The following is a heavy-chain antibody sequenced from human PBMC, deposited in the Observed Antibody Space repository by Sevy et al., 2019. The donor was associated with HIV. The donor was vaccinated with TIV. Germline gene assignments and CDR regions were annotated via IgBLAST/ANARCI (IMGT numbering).Heavy chain of an antibody. Sequence: SETLSLTCTVSGGSVSSGSYFWSWIRQPPGKGLEWIGYIYYSASTRYNPSLKSRVTISVDTSKNQFSLKVSSVTAADTAVYYCARTRYYYDGYYFDYWGQGTLVTVSS. CDR1: GGSVSSGSYF. CDR2: IYYSAST. D-gene: IGHD3-22*01. J-gene: IGHJ4*02. V-gene: IGHV4-61*01. CDR3: ARTRYYYDGYYFDY.